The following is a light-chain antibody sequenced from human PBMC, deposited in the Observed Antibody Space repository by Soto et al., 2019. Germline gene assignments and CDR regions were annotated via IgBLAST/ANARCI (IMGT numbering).Light chain of an antibody. V-gene: IGKV3-15*01. CDR2: DAS. CDR3: QQYKDWPLA. CDR1: QSVTNN. Sequence: EIVTTKSPATLSVAPGERAILSCRASQSVTNNLAWYQQKPGQAPRLLIWDASTRATGIPGRFSGRGSGTEFTLTISSLQSEDFAVYYCQQYKDWPLAFGQGTKVEIK. J-gene: IGKJ1*01.